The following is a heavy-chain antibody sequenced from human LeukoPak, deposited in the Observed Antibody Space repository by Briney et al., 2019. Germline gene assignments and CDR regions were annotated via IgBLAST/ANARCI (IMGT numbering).Heavy chain of an antibody. CDR2: MNPNSGNT. D-gene: IGHD3-9*01. Sequence: ASVKVSCKASGYTFTSYDINWVRQATGQGLEWMGWMNPNSGNTGYAQKFQGRVTMTRNTSISTAYMELSSLRSEDTAVYYCGRVLSKIKKYDILTVLINSIIKDAFDIWGQGTMVTVSS. CDR1: GYTFTSYD. CDR3: GRVLSKIKKYDILTVLINSIIKDAFDI. J-gene: IGHJ3*02. V-gene: IGHV1-8*01.